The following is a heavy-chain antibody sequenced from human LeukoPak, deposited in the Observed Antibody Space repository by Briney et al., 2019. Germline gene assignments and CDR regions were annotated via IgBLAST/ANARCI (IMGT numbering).Heavy chain of an antibody. CDR1: GGSISSGGYY. D-gene: IGHD2-2*01. Sequence: SQTLSLTCTVSGGSISSGGYYWSWIRQPPGKGLEWIGEISHIGSTSYSPSLKSRVTISVDASKKQISLQLSSVTAADTAVYYCARHGEKYQLSWGQGTLVAVSS. CDR3: ARHGEKYQLS. CDR2: ISHIGST. V-gene: IGHV4-39*01. J-gene: IGHJ5*02.